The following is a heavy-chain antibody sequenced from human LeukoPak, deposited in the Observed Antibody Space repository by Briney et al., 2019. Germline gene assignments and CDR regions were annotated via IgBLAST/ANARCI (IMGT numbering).Heavy chain of an antibody. V-gene: IGHV3-9*01. CDR2: ISWNSGSI. CDR3: AKDREYYGSGSSPLDY. J-gene: IGHJ4*02. CDR1: GFTFDDYA. D-gene: IGHD3-10*01. Sequence: GGSLRLSCAASGFTFDDYAMHWVRQAPGKGLEWVSGISWNSGSIGYADSVKGRFTISRDNAKNSLYLQMNSLRAEDTALYCCAKDREYYGSGSSPLDYWGQGTLVTVSS.